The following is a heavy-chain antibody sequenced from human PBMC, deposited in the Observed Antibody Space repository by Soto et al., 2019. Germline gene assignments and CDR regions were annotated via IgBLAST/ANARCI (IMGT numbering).Heavy chain of an antibody. CDR3: AGESASVNTVPLRH. CDR2: IIPVYNSP. CDR1: GGTFSSYT. J-gene: IGHJ4*02. D-gene: IGHD4-17*01. Sequence: QLVQSGAEVKRPGSSVRLSCTASGGTFSSYTVSWVRQAPGQGLEWMGGIIPVYNSPYYAQNFLGRITMTADASTSTAYLVLSSLKYEDTAIYFCAGESASVNTVPLRHWGQGTLVTVSS. V-gene: IGHV1-69*01.